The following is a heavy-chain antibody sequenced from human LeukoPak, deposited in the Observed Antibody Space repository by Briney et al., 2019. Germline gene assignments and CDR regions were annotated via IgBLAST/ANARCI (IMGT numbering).Heavy chain of an antibody. CDR1: GYTLTELS. CDR2: FDPEDGET. D-gene: IGHD1-26*01. V-gene: IGHV1-24*01. Sequence: APVKVSCKVSGYTLTELSMYWVRQAPGKGLEWMGGFDPEDGETIYAQKFQGRVTMTEDTSTDTAYMELSSLRSEDTAVYYCATDPRIVGATSDAFDIWGQGTMVTVPS. J-gene: IGHJ3*02. CDR3: ATDPRIVGATSDAFDI.